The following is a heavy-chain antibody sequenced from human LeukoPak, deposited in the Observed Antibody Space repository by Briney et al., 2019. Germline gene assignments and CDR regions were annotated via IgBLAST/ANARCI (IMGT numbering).Heavy chain of an antibody. J-gene: IGHJ4*02. CDR1: GFTFNIYA. V-gene: IGHV3-72*01. D-gene: IGHD3-10*01. Sequence: GGSLRLSCAASGFTFNIYAMNWVRQAPGKGLEWVGRTRNKANSYTTEYAASVKGRFTISRDDSKNSLYLQMNSLKTEDTAVYYCAASGSYMPNDYWGQGTLVTVSS. CDR2: TRNKANSYTT. CDR3: AASGSYMPNDY.